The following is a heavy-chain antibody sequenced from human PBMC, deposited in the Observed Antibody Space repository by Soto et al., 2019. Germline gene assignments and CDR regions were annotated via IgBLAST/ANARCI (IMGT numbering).Heavy chain of an antibody. V-gene: IGHV1-46*01. CDR2: INPSGGST. CDR1: GYTFTSYY. D-gene: IGHD4-4*01. J-gene: IGHJ6*02. Sequence: QVQLVQSGAEVKKPGASVKVSCKASGYTFTSYYMNWVRQAPGQGLEWMGIINPSGGSTSYAQKFQGRVTMTGDTSTSTVYMELSSLRSEDTAVYYCARDLAGLPTVLYFYGMDVWGQGTTVTVSS. CDR3: ARDLAGLPTVLYFYGMDV.